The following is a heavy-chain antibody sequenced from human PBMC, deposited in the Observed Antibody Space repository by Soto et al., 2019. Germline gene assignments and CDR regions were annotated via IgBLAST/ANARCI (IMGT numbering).Heavy chain of an antibody. CDR1: GFTFSSYS. J-gene: IGHJ5*02. CDR2: ISSSSSYI. V-gene: IGHV3-21*01. D-gene: IGHD6-6*01. CDR3: ARDATAYSSSPVNWFDP. Sequence: GGSLRLSCAASGFTFSSYSMNWVRQAPGKGLEWVSSISSSSSYIYYADSVKGRFTISRDNAKNSLYLQMNSLRAEDTAVYYRARDATAYSSSPVNWFDPWGQGTLVTVSS.